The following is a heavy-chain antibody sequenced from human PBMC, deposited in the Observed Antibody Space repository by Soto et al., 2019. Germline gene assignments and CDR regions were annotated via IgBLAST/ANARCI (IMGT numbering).Heavy chain of an antibody. Sequence: PSETLSLTCAVHGGSFSGYYWDWIRQPPGKGLEWIGEVNHGGTSNYNPSLKSRAIISVDTSKNQFSLKLTSVTAEDTAVYYCARVWGYYFDFWGQGTLVTVSS. CDR1: GGSFSGYY. J-gene: IGHJ4*02. D-gene: IGHD3-16*01. V-gene: IGHV4-34*01. CDR3: ARVWGYYFDF. CDR2: VNHGGTS.